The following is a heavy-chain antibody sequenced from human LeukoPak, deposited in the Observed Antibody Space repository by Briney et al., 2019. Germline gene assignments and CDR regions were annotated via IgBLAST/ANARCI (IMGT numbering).Heavy chain of an antibody. CDR3: ARRLRLQVRYYKTYYFDY. V-gene: IGHV1-2*02. CDR2: INPNSGGT. Sequence: GASVKVSCKASGYTFTGYYMHWVRQAPGQGLEWMGWINPNSGGTNYAQKFQGRVTMTRDTSISTAYMELSRLRSDDTAVYYCARRLRLQVRYYKTYYFDYWGQGTLVTVSS. D-gene: IGHD1-26*01. CDR1: GYTFTGYY. J-gene: IGHJ4*02.